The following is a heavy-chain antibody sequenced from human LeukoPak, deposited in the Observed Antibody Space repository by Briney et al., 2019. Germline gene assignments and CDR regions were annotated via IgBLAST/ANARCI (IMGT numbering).Heavy chain of an antibody. V-gene: IGHV3-23*01. D-gene: IGHD3-10*02. J-gene: IGHJ5*02. Sequence: PGGSLRLSCAASGFTFSSYAMTWVRQAPGKGLEWVSAISGSGGRTHYADSVKGRFTISRDNSKNTLYLQMNSLRAEDTATYYCAKVMLGELLYWFDPWGQGTLVTVSS. CDR2: ISGSGGRT. CDR1: GFTFSSYA. CDR3: AKVMLGELLYWFDP.